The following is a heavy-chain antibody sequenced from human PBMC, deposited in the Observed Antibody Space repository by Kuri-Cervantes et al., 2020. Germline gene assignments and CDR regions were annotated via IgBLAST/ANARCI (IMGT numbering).Heavy chain of an antibody. J-gene: IGHJ4*02. D-gene: IGHD5-24*01. CDR2: IYISGST. Sequence: SETLSLTCTVSGVSISSSSYYWSWIRQPAGKGLEWIGRIYISGSTNYNPSLKSRVTISIDTSKNQFSLKLSSVTAADTAVYYCAREGLDSMATIDYWGQGTLVTVS. V-gene: IGHV4-61*02. CDR1: GVSISSSSYY. CDR3: AREGLDSMATIDY.